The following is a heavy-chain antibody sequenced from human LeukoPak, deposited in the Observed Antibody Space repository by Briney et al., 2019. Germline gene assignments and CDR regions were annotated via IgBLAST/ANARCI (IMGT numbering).Heavy chain of an antibody. CDR2: ISAYNSNT. V-gene: IGHV1-18*01. CDR1: GYTFTSYG. Sequence: GASVKVSCKASGYTFTSYGINWVRQAPGQGLEWMGWISAYNSNTHYAQKLQGRVTMTTDTSTSTAYMEVRSLRSDDTAVYYCARGVSGPYYYYYYMDVWGKGTTVTVSS. J-gene: IGHJ6*03. CDR3: ARGVSGPYYYYYYMDV.